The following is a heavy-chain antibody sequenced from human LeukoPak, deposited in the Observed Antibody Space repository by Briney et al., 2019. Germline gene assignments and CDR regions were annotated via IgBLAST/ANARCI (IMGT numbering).Heavy chain of an antibody. CDR3: ARGHGGYNIADY. D-gene: IGHD5-24*01. Sequence: SGTLSLTCTVSGGSISSYYWSWIRPPPGKGLEWIGYIYYSGSTNYNPSLKSRVTISVDTSKNQFSLKLSSVTAADTAVYYCARGHGGYNIADYWGQGTLVTVSS. V-gene: IGHV4-59*01. CDR2: IYYSGST. CDR1: GGSISSYY. J-gene: IGHJ4*02.